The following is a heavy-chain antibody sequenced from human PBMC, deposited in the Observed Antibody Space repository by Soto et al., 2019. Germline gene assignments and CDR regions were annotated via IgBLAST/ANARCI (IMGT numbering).Heavy chain of an antibody. CDR3: ARDAWQLTHLDY. CDR1: GFTFNNYG. J-gene: IGHJ4*02. Sequence: QVQLVESGGGVAQPGRSLRLSCAASGFTFNNYGMFWVRQAPGKGLEWVAIIWYDGSNKYDADSVKGRFTISRDNSKNTLYLQMNILRAEDTAVYYCARDAWQLTHLDYWGQGTLVTVAS. CDR2: IWYDGSNK. V-gene: IGHV3-33*01. D-gene: IGHD1-26*01.